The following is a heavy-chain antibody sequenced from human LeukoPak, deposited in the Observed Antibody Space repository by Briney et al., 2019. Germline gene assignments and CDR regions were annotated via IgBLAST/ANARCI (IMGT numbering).Heavy chain of an antibody. Sequence: SGPTLVNPSEPLSLTCTVSGGSISSYCWSWIRQPPGKGLEWIGYIYYSGSTNYNPSLKSRVTISVDTSKNQFSLKLSSVTAADTAVYYCARHRGWLVLHFDYWGQGTLVTVSS. CDR3: ARHRGWLVLHFDY. CDR2: IYYSGST. D-gene: IGHD6-19*01. V-gene: IGHV4-59*08. CDR1: GGSISSYC. J-gene: IGHJ4*02.